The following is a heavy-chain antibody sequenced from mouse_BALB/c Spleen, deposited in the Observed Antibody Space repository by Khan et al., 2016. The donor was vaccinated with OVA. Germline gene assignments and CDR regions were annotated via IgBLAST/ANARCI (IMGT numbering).Heavy chain of an antibody. J-gene: IGHJ2*01. CDR3: ARSGYGSLAY. V-gene: IGHV1-77*01. Sequence: QVRLQQSGPVLVKPGASVKMSCKASGYTFTDYIINWVRQRTGQGLEWIGQIYPGSGSTYSNEKFKGKATLTADKSSNTAYMQLRSLTSEDSAVYFCARSGYGSLAYWGRGTTLTVSS. CDR2: IYPGSGST. D-gene: IGHD1-1*01. CDR1: GYTFTDYI.